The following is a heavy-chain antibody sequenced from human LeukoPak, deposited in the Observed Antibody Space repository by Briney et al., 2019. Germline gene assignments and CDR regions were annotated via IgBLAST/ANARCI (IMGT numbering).Heavy chain of an antibody. D-gene: IGHD2-2*01. CDR2: MYYSGNT. Sequence: SETLSLTCTVSGGSISSYYWSWIRQPAGKGLEWIGSMYYSGNTYYNPSLKSRVTISVDTSKNQFSLKLSSVTAADTAVYYCARGVVPAATPEYWGQGTLVTVSS. J-gene: IGHJ4*02. CDR1: GGSISSYY. V-gene: IGHV4-59*01. CDR3: ARGVVPAATPEY.